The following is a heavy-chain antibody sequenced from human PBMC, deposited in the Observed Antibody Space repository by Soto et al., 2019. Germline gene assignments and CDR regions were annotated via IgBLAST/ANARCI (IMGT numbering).Heavy chain of an antibody. CDR1: GGSFSGYY. CDR3: ATRGSTAARPRYYGMDV. Sequence: SETLSLTCAVYGGSFSGYYWSWIRQPPGKGLEWIGEINHSGSTNYNPSLKSRVTISVDTSKNQFSLKLSSVTAADTAVYYCATRGSTAARPRYYGMDVWGQGTTVTVSS. CDR2: INHSGST. V-gene: IGHV4-34*01. D-gene: IGHD6-6*01. J-gene: IGHJ6*02.